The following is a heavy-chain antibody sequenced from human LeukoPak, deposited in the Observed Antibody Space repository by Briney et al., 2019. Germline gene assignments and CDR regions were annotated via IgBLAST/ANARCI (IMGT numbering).Heavy chain of an antibody. Sequence: SETLSLTRAVYGGSFSGYYWSWIRQPPGKGLEWIGEINHSGSTNYNPSLKSRVTISVDTSKNQFSLRLSSVTAADTAVYYCARGRTFDNWGQGTLVTVSS. J-gene: IGHJ4*02. CDR2: INHSGST. V-gene: IGHV4-34*01. CDR3: ARGRTFDN. CDR1: GGSFSGYY.